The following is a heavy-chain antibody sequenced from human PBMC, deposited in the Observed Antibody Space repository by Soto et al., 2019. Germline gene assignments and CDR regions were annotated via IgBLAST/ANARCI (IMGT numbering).Heavy chain of an antibody. CDR3: TRWNGYGDL. Sequence: PGGSLRLSCVVSGFSFSTYVVTWVRQAPGKGLEWVCGVSGGSGVTHYTDSVKGRFTISGDYSKNTVYLQMHSLRGEDTAVYYCTRWNGYGDLWGQATLVTV. J-gene: IGHJ4*02. CDR2: VSGGSGVT. D-gene: IGHD4-17*01. V-gene: IGHV3-23*01. CDR1: GFSFSTYV.